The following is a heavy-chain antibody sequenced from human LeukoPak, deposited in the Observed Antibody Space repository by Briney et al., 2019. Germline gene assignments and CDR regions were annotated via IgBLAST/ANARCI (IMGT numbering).Heavy chain of an antibody. CDR2: ISSSSSYI. CDR3: AKLNWNYESGWFDP. CDR1: GFTFSSYS. D-gene: IGHD1-7*01. Sequence: GGSLRLSCAASGFTFSSYSMNWVRQAPGKGLEWVSSISSSSSYIYYADSVKGRFTISRDNAKNSRYLQMNSLRVEDTAVYYCAKLNWNYESGWFDPWGQGTLVTVSS. J-gene: IGHJ5*02. V-gene: IGHV3-21*01.